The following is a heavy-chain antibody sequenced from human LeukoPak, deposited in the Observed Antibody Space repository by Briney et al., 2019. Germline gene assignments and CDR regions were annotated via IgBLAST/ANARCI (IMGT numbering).Heavy chain of an antibody. CDR1: GGSISSFY. CDR3: ARSPPAPKEFDY. CDR2: ILPGGST. D-gene: IGHD2-2*01. V-gene: IGHV4-4*09. J-gene: IGHJ4*02. Sequence: SETLSLTCTVSGGSISSFYWSWIRQSPGKGLEWIGYILPGGSTNSNPSLKSRVTISVDTSKNQISLKLISVTAADTAIYYCARSPPAPKEFDYWGQGTLVTVSS.